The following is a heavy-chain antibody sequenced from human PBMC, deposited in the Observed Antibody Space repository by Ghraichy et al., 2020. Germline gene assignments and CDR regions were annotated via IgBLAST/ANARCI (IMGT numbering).Heavy chain of an antibody. D-gene: IGHD3-16*01. CDR3: AKVGFHVGELSLYFDY. J-gene: IGHJ4*02. CDR1: GFTFSTNA. CDR2: ISGSGNST. V-gene: IGHV3-23*01. Sequence: GGSLRLSCAASGFTFSTNAMTWVRQAPGKGLEWVSTISGSGNSTFYAESVKGRFTISRDNSKNTVNLQMNSLRPEDTAVYYCAKVGFHVGELSLYFDYWGQGTLVTVSS.